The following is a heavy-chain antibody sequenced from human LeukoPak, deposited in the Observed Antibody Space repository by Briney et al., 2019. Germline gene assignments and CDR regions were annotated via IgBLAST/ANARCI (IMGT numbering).Heavy chain of an antibody. CDR3: AGAALDGDYGMDV. J-gene: IGHJ6*02. Sequence: PGGSLRLSCAASGFTVSSNYMSWVRQAPGKGLEWVSVIYSGGSTYYADSVKGRFTISRDNSKNTLYLQMNSLRAEDTAVYYCAGAALDGDYGMDVWGQGTTVTVSS. CDR2: IYSGGST. CDR1: GFTVSSNY. V-gene: IGHV3-53*01. D-gene: IGHD2-8*01.